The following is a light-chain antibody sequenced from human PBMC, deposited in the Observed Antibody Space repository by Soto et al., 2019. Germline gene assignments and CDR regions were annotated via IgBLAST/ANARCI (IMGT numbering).Light chain of an antibody. Sequence: QAVVTQEPSLTVSPGGTVTLTCGSSDGPVTSNHYPYWYQQRPGQVPRTLIYDTTNSQSWAPARFSGSLVGVKAALTRSGAQPEDEADYYCLLAYSGGRVFGGGTKLTVL. V-gene: IGLV7-46*01. CDR2: DTT. J-gene: IGLJ2*01. CDR1: DGPVTSNHY. CDR3: LLAYSGGRV.